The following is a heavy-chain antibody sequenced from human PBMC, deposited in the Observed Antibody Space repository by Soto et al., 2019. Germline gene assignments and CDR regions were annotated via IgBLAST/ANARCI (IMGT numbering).Heavy chain of an antibody. CDR3: ARASGRGWYNWFDP. CDR2: IIPKFGTT. Sequence: QVKLVQSGAEVKKPGSSVNVSCKASGDTFRSHGISWVRQAPGQGLEYMGGIIPKFGTTNYAQKCRGRVTITADESTSTAYMEVSSLRYEDTAVYYCARASGRGWYNWFDPWGQGTLVTVSS. J-gene: IGHJ5*02. V-gene: IGHV1-69*01. D-gene: IGHD6-19*01. CDR1: GDTFRSHG.